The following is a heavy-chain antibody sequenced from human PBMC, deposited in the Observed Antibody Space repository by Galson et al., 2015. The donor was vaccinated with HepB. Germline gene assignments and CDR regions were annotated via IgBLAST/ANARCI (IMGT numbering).Heavy chain of an antibody. V-gene: IGHV3-33*01. J-gene: IGHJ4*02. Sequence: SLRLSCAASGFTFTTYNMHWVRQAPGKGLEWVAVIWYDGSIKYYEDSAKGRFTISRDNSKNTLYLQMNSLRAEDTAVYYCARDSTTTPYYFDYWGQGTLVTVSS. D-gene: IGHD2/OR15-2a*01. CDR3: ARDSTTTPYYFDY. CDR2: IWYDGSIK. CDR1: GFTFTTYN.